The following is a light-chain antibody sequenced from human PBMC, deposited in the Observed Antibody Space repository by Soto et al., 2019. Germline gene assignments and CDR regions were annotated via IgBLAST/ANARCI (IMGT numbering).Light chain of an antibody. V-gene: IGKV3-20*01. CDR3: QQYGSSPFT. CDR1: QSVSSTY. CDR2: GAS. Sequence: EIVLTQSPGTLSLSPGERATLSCRASQSVSSTYLAWYQQKPGLAPRLLIYGASSRATGIPDRFSGSGSGTGFTLTISRLEPEDFAVYYCQQYGSSPFTFSGGTKVEIK. J-gene: IGKJ4*01.